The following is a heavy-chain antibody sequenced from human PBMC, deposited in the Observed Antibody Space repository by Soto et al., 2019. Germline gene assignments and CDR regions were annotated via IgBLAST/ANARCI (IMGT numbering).Heavy chain of an antibody. D-gene: IGHD3-22*01. V-gene: IGHV4-39*01. J-gene: IGHJ5*02. Sequence: PSQTLSLTCTVSGDSISSSSYYWGWIRQPPGKGLEWIGSIYYSGSTYYNPSLKSRVTISVDTSKNQFSLKLSSVTAADTAVYYCERHLRQYYDSSGYYLNWFDPWGQGTRCTASS. CDR1: GDSISSSSYY. CDR2: IYYSGST. CDR3: ERHLRQYYDSSGYYLNWFDP.